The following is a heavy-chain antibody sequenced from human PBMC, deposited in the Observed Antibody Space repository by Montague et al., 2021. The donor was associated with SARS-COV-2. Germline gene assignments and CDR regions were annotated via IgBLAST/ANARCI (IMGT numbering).Heavy chain of an antibody. V-gene: IGHV4-34*01. CDR2: INHSGST. D-gene: IGHD5-12*01. CDR3: ARHGLRGYSGFDPGRH. CDR1: GGSFSGYY. Sequence: SETLSLTCAVYGGSFSGYYWSWIRQPPGKGLEWIGEINHSGSTNYNPSLKSRVTISVDTSKNQFSLKLSSVTAADTARYFCARHGLRGYSGFDPGRHWGRGILVIVSS. J-gene: IGHJ4*02.